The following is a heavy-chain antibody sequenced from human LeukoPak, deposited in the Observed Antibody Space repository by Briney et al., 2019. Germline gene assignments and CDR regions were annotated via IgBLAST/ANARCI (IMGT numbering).Heavy chain of an antibody. CDR3: AKVRSSWYYFDY. CDR1: GFTFSSYA. V-gene: IGHV3-23*01. J-gene: IGHJ4*02. Sequence: GGSLRLSXAASGFTFSSYAMSWVRQAPGKGLEWVSAISGSGGSTYYADSVKGRFTISRDNSKNTLYLQMKSLRAEDTAVYYCAKVRSSWYYFDYWGQGTLVTVSS. D-gene: IGHD6-13*01. CDR2: ISGSGGST.